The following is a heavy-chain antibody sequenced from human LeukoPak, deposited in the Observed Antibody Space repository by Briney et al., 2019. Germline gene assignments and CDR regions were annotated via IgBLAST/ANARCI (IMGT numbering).Heavy chain of an antibody. CDR3: AKYMSSGQ. Sequence: GGSLRLSCAASGFTFSNCAISCVRQAPGKGLEWVSGVSGSGDSTYYADSVKGRFTISRDNSNNTLFLLMNSLRAEDTAVYYCAKYMSSGQWGQGTLVTVSS. CDR1: GFTFSNCA. J-gene: IGHJ4*02. D-gene: IGHD6-19*01. CDR2: VSGSGDST. V-gene: IGHV3-23*01.